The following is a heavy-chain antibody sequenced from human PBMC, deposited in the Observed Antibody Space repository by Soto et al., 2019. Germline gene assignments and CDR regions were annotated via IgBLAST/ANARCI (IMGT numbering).Heavy chain of an antibody. V-gene: IGHV3-74*01. Sequence: GGSLRLSCAASGFTFSSYWMHWVRQAPGKGLVWVSRINSDGSSTSYADSVKGRFTISRDNAKNTLYLQMNSLRAEDTAVYYCARQKSSSWYFGWFDPWGQGTLVTVSS. CDR1: GFTFSSYW. J-gene: IGHJ5*02. CDR2: INSDGSST. CDR3: ARQKSSSWYFGWFDP. D-gene: IGHD6-13*01.